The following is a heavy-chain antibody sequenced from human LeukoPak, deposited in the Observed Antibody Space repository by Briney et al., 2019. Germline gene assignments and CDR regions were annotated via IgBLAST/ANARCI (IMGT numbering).Heavy chain of an antibody. J-gene: IGHJ3*02. CDR2: IHSYGWDK. V-gene: IGHV3-74*01. Sequence: GGALRLSCAASVFILRSYLMHGVRQAPGKGLVWVSRIHSYGWDKIYADSVKGRFTLPRDHPKHTPYLPMDSLRVEAPAVYFCARGGSGLRAFDIWGQGTMVSVSS. D-gene: IGHD3-10*01. CDR1: VFILRSYL. CDR3: ARGGSGLRAFDI.